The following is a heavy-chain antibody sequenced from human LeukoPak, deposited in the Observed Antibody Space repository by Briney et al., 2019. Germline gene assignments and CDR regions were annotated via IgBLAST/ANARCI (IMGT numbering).Heavy chain of an antibody. Sequence: PSETLSLTCAVYGGSFSGYYWSWIRQPPGKGLEWIGEINHSGSTNYNPSLKSRVTISVDTSKNQFSLKLSSVTAADTAVYYYARRRIRDAFDIWGQGTMVTVSS. J-gene: IGHJ3*02. D-gene: IGHD2-15*01. CDR1: GGSFSGYY. V-gene: IGHV4-34*01. CDR3: ARRRIRDAFDI. CDR2: INHSGST.